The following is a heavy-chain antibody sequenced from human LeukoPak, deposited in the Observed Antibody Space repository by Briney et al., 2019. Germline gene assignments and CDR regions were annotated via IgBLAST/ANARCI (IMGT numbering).Heavy chain of an antibody. CDR2: IYYSGST. V-gene: IGHV4-59*08. Sequence: SETLPLTCAVYGGSFSGYYWSWIRQPPGKGLEWIGYIYYSGSTNYNPSLKSRVTISVDTSKNQFSLKLSSVTAADTAVYYCARHSTYCSGGSCQNWFDPWGQGTLVTVSS. J-gene: IGHJ5*02. CDR3: ARHSTYCSGGSCQNWFDP. D-gene: IGHD2-15*01. CDR1: GGSFSGYY.